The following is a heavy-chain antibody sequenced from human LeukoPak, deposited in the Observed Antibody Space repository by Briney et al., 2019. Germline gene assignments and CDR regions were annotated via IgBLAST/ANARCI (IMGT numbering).Heavy chain of an antibody. CDR3: AKGITTALDPKDAFDI. J-gene: IGHJ3*02. V-gene: IGHV3-30*02. D-gene: IGHD3-22*01. CDR2: IRYDGSNK. CDR1: GFTFSSYG. Sequence: PGGSLRLSCAASGFTFSSYGMHWVRQAPGKGLEWVAFIRYDGSNKYYADSVKGRFTISRDNSKNTLYLQMNSLRAEDTAVYYCAKGITTALDPKDAFDIWGQGTMVTVSS.